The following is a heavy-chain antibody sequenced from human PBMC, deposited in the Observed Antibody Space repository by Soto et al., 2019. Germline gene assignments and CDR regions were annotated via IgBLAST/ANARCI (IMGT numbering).Heavy chain of an antibody. J-gene: IGHJ3*02. CDR2: MNPNSGNT. D-gene: IGHD5-12*01. CDR3: ARVDIVARSAFDI. V-gene: IGHV1-8*01. Sequence: ASVKVSCKASGYTFTSYDINWVRQATGQGLEWMGWMNPNSGNTGFAQKFQGRVTMTRNTSISTAYMELSSLRSEDTAVYYCARVDIVARSAFDIWGQGTMVTVS. CDR1: GYTFTSYD.